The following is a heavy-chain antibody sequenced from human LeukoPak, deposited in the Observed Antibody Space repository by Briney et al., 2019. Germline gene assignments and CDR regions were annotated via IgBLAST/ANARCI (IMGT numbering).Heavy chain of an antibody. D-gene: IGHD6-13*01. CDR1: GGSFSGHY. V-gene: IGHV4-34*01. CDR2: INHSGST. Sequence: SETLSLTCAVYGGSFSGHYWSWIRQPPGKGLEWIGEINHSGSTNYNPSLKSRVTISVDTSKNQFSLKLSSVTAADTAVYYCATKGWGSSSWYEDYWGQGTLVTVSS. CDR3: ATKGWGSSSWYEDY. J-gene: IGHJ4*02.